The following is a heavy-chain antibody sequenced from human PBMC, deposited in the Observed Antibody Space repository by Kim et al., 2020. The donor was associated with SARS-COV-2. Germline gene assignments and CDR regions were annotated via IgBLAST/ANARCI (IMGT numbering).Heavy chain of an antibody. CDR2: ISGRGGYT. D-gene: IGHD6-19*01. J-gene: IGHJ2*01. CDR1: GFTFSSYA. V-gene: IGHV3-23*01. CDR3: VRKGEAVAGGFARYFDL. Sequence: GGSLRLSCAASGFTFSSYAMSWVRQAPGEGLEWVSIISGRGGYTYYADSVKGRFTISRDNSKNTLYLQMNSLRAEDTAVYYCVRKGEAVAGGFARYFDLWGRGTLVTVSS.